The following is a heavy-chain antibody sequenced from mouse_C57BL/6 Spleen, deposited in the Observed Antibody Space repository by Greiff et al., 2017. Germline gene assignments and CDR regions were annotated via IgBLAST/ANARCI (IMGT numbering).Heavy chain of an antibody. CDR2: IYPGNSDT. CDR1: GYTFTSYW. V-gene: IGHV1-5*01. D-gene: IGHD1-1*01. Sequence: EVQLQQSGPVLARPGASVKMSCKTSGYTFTSYWMHWVKQRPGQGLEWIGAIYPGNSDTSYNQKFKGKAKLTAVTSASTAYMELSSLTNEDSAVYYCTIITTVVAHYFDYWGQGTTLTVSS. CDR3: TIITTVVAHYFDY. J-gene: IGHJ2*01.